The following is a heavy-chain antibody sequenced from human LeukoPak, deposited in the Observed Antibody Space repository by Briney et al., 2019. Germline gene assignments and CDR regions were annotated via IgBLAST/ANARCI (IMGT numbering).Heavy chain of an antibody. CDR2: INPNSGGT. D-gene: IGHD1-26*01. V-gene: IGHV1-2*02. J-gene: IGHJ6*03. CDR1: GYTFTGYY. Sequence: ASVKVSCKASGYTFTGYYMHWVRHATGQGLEWMGWINPNSGGTTYAQKFQGRVTMTRDTSISTAYMELSRLRSDDTAVYYCAREGATRYYYYYMDVGGKGTTVTVSS. CDR3: AREGATRYYYYYMDV.